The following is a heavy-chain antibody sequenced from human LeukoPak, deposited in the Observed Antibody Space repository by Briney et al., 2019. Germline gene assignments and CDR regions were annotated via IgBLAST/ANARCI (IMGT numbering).Heavy chain of an antibody. D-gene: IGHD3-9*01. CDR2: IYYSGDT. CDR3: ARGFDGPNAFDI. J-gene: IGHJ3*02. CDR1: GGSFTPYY. Sequence: SETLSLTCTVSGGSFTPYYWNWIRQPPGKGLEWIGHIYYSGDTDYNPSLKSRVTISLDTSENHFSLTLTSMTAADTAVYYCARGFDGPNAFDIWGQGTMITVSS. V-gene: IGHV4-59*01.